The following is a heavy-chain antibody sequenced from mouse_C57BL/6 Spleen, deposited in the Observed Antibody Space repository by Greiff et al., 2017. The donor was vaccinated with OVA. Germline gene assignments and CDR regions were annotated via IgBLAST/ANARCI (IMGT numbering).Heavy chain of an antibody. V-gene: IGHV1-55*01. Sequence: QVQLQLPGAELVKPGASVKMSCKASGYTFTSYWITWVKQRPGQGLEWIGDIYPVSGSTNYNEKFKSKATMTVDTSSSTAYMQLSSLTSEDSVVYCCASEGGSPPLAYWGQGTLATVAA. CDR1: GYTFTSYW. J-gene: IGHJ3*01. CDR2: IYPVSGST. CDR3: ASEGGSPPLAY. D-gene: IGHD6-2*01.